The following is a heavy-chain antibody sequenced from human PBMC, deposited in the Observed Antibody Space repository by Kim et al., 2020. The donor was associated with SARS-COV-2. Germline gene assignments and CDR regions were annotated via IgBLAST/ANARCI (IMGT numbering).Heavy chain of an antibody. V-gene: IGHV3-48*03. D-gene: IGHD6-19*01. Sequence: GGSLRLSCAASGFTFSGYEMNWVRQAPGKGLEWISYISTSGSAIYYADSVKGRFTISRDNADNSLYLQMNSLRAEDTAVYYCARDSGWPKFDYWGQGALVIVSS. J-gene: IGHJ4*02. CDR3: ARDSGWPKFDY. CDR2: ISTSGSAI. CDR1: GFTFSGYE.